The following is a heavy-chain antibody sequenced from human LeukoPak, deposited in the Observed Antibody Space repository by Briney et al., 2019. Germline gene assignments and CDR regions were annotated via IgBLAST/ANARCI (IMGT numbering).Heavy chain of an antibody. CDR3: AKVRSGWFGELPYLDY. D-gene: IGHD3-10*01. J-gene: IGHJ4*02. V-gene: IGHV3-23*01. Sequence: GGSLRLSCAASGFTFSSYAMSWVRQAPGKGLEWVSAISGSGGSTYYADSVKGRFTISRDNSKNMLYLQMNSLRAEDTAVYYCAKVRSGWFGELPYLDYWGQGTLVTVSS. CDR1: GFTFSSYA. CDR2: ISGSGGST.